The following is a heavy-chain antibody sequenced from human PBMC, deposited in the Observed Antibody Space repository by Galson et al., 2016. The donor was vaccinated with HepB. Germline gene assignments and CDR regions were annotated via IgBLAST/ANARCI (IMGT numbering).Heavy chain of an antibody. V-gene: IGHV3-21*01. J-gene: IGHJ4*02. CDR3: VRNLFTGGADYSVDY. Sequence: SLRLSCAASGFTFNTYSMNWVRRAPGKGLEWVSSISPSSDYIYHADSVKGRFTISRDNAKKSLYLQMSSLRGDDTAIYYCVRNLFTGGADYSVDYWGQGTPVTVSA. CDR1: GFTFNTYS. CDR2: ISPSSDYI. D-gene: IGHD4-11*01.